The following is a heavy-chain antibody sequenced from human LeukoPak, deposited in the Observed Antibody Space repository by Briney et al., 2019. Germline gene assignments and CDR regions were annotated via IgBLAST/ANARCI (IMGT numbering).Heavy chain of an antibody. V-gene: IGHV3-23*01. D-gene: IGHD2-15*01. J-gene: IGHJ4*02. CDR1: GFTFSSYA. CDR3: AKGPYCSGGSCYSFFDY. Sequence: PGGSLRLSCAASGFTFSSYAMSWVRQAPGKGLEWVSAISGSGGSTYYADSVKGRFTISRDNSKNTLYLQMNSLRAEDTAVYYCAKGPYCSGGSCYSFFDYWGQGTLVTVSS. CDR2: ISGSGGST.